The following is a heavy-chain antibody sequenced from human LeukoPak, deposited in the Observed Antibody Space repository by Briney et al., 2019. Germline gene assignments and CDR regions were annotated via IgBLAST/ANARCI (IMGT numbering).Heavy chain of an antibody. CDR3: ALAAGTL. CDR1: GFCFSSYA. Sequence: PGGSLRLSCAASGFCFSSYAMHWVRQAPGKGLEWVAVISYDGSNKYYADSVKGRFTISRDNSKNTLYLQMNSLRAEDTAVYYCALAAGTLWGQGTLVTVSS. V-gene: IGHV3-30*04. J-gene: IGHJ4*02. CDR2: ISYDGSNK. D-gene: IGHD6-13*01.